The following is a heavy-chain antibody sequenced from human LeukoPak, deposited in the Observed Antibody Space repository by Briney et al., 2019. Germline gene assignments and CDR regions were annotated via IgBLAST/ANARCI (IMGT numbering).Heavy chain of an antibody. J-gene: IGHJ3*02. CDR1: GASISNYY. D-gene: IGHD3-22*01. CDR3: ARQQYYYDSSGLDAFDI. V-gene: IGHV4-4*07. Sequence: SETLSLTCTVSGASISNYYWGWIRHPAGKGLEWIGRIYGSGNINYNPSLKSRVTMALETSKNQFSLKMNFVTAADTAVYYCARQQYYYDSSGLDAFDIWGQGTMVTVSS. CDR2: IYGSGNI.